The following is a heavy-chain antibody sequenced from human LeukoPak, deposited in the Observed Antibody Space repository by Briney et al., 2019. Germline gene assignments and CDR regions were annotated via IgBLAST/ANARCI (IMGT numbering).Heavy chain of an antibody. CDR3: AASGLNWDHYDSSGYSDY. D-gene: IGHD3-22*01. V-gene: IGHV1-18*01. CDR2: ISAYNGNT. CDR1: GYTFTSYG. J-gene: IGHJ4*02. Sequence: GASVKVSCKASGYTFTSYGISWVRQAPGQGLEWMGWISAYNGNTNYAQKLQGRVTMTTDTSTSTAYMELRSLRSDDTAVYYCAASGLNWDHYDSSGYSDYWGQGTLVTVSS.